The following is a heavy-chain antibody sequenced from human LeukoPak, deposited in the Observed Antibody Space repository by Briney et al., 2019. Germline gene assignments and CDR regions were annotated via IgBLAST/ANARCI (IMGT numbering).Heavy chain of an antibody. J-gene: IGHJ6*03. CDR2: ISAHNGNT. D-gene: IGHD5-18*01. CDR1: DYTLSTYD. CDR3: ARVSSGQLWFYYYYYMDV. V-gene: IGHV1-18*01. Sequence: ASVKVSCNGSDYTLSTYDISWVRQAPGQGLEWMGWISAHNGNTNYAQKLQGRVTMTTDTSTSTAYMELRSLRSDDTAVYYCARVSSGQLWFYYYYYMDVWGKGTTVTASS.